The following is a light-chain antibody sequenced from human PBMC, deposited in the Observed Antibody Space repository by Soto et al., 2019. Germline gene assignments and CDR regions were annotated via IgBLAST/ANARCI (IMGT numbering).Light chain of an antibody. CDR3: QQSYGGPPT. V-gene: IGKV1-39*01. J-gene: IGKJ1*01. Sequence: DIQLTQSPSSLSASLGDRVTITCRASETVSIYLNWYLQKPGRAPKLLIYAASNLQSGVPSRFSGSGSGTDFTLTISSLQPEDFASYYCQQSYGGPPTFGQGTKLEIK. CDR2: AAS. CDR1: ETVSIY.